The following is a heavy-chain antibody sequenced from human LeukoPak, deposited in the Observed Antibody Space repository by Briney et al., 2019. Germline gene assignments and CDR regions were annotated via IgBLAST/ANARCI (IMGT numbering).Heavy chain of an antibody. D-gene: IGHD6-13*01. CDR2: ISWNSGSI. CDR3: AKDLRRYSSSWYYFDY. Sequence: GGSLRLSCAASGFTFDDYAMHWVRQAPGKGLEWVSGISWNSGSIGYADSVKGRFTISRDNAKNSLYLQMNSLRAEDTALYYCAKDLRRYSSSWYYFDYWGQGTLVTVSS. J-gene: IGHJ4*02. V-gene: IGHV3-9*01. CDR1: GFTFDDYA.